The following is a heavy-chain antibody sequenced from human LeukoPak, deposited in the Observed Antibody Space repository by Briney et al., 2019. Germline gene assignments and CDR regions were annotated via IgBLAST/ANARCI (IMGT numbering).Heavy chain of an antibody. J-gene: IGHJ4*02. CDR3: AREADGYTSDY. CDR2: IWYDGSNK. Sequence: GGSLRLSCAASGFTFSSYGMHWVRQAPGKGLEWVAVIWYDGSNKYYTDSVKGRFTISRDNSKNTLYLQMNSLRAEDTAVYYCAREADGYTSDYWGQGTLVTVSS. CDR1: GFTFSSYG. D-gene: IGHD5-24*01. V-gene: IGHV3-33*01.